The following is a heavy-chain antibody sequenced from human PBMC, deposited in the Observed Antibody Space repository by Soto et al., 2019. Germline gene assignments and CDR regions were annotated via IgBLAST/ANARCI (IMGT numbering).Heavy chain of an antibody. CDR2: ISGYNGNT. CDR1: GYTFANYA. Sequence: QVQLVQSGAEVKKPGASVKVSCKASGYTFANYAIIWVRQAPGQGLEWMGWISGYNGNTKYAQKFQGRVALTTDKSTTTGYMELRRLRSDDTALYDCARSFYGDHGIVDYWGQGSLVTVAA. D-gene: IGHD4-17*01. V-gene: IGHV1-18*01. CDR3: ARSFYGDHGIVDY. J-gene: IGHJ4*02.